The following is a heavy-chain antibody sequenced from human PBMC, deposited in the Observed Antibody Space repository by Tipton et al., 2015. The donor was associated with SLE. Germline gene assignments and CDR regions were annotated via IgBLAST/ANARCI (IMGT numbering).Heavy chain of an antibody. J-gene: IGHJ2*01. CDR3: ARDRYNSSWYSWYFDL. Sequence: SLRLSCAASGFTFSSYAMSWVRQAPGKGLEWVSAISGSGGSTYYADSVKGRFTISRDNSKNTLYLQMNSLRAEDTAVYYFARDRYNSSWYSWYFDLWGRGTLVTVSS. D-gene: IGHD6-13*01. CDR1: GFTFSSYA. V-gene: IGHV3-23*01. CDR2: ISGSGGST.